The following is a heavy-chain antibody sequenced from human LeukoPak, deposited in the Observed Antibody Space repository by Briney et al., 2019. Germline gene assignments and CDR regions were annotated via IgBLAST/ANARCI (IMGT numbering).Heavy chain of an antibody. CDR3: AISHKWLLLDY. Sequence: KPPETLSLTCAFYGASFSGYYWRWIRQPPGKGLEWIGEINHSGITTYNPSLKSRVTISVDTSKKQFSLKLNSVTAADTAVYYCAISHKWLLLDYWGQGTLVTVSS. CDR1: GASFSGYY. V-gene: IGHV4-34*01. CDR2: INHSGIT. D-gene: IGHD2-15*01. J-gene: IGHJ4*02.